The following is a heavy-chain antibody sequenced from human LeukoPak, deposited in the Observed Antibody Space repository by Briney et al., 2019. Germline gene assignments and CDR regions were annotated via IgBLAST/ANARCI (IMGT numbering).Heavy chain of an antibody. CDR2: ISAYNGNT. CDR1: GYTFTSYG. CDR3: ARDALRITMVRGLGWFDP. Sequence: ASVKVSCKASGYTFTSYGISWVRQAPGQGLEWMGWISAYNGNTNYAQKLQGRVTITADKSTSTAYMELSSLRSEDTAVYYCARDALRITMVRGLGWFDPWGQGTLVTVSS. V-gene: IGHV1-18*01. J-gene: IGHJ5*02. D-gene: IGHD3-10*01.